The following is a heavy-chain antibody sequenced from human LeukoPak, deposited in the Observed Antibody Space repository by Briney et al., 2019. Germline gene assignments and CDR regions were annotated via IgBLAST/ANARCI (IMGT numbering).Heavy chain of an antibody. V-gene: IGHV4-34*01. CDR1: GGSFSGYY. D-gene: IGHD3-22*01. CDR2: INHSGST. J-gene: IGHJ4*02. CDR3: ARSNGPYDSSGYYYVSYYFDY. Sequence: PSETLSLTCAVYGGSFSGYYWSWIRQPPGKGLEWIGEINHSGSTNYNPSLKSRVTISVDTSKNQFSLKLSSVTAADMAVYYCARSNGPYDSSGYYYVSYYFDYWGQGTLVTVSS.